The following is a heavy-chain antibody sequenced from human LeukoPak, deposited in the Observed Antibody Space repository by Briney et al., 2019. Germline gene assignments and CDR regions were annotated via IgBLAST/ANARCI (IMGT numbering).Heavy chain of an antibody. Sequence: PGGSLRLSCAASGFTFSSYGMHWVRQAPGKGLEWVVVIWYDGSNKYYADSVKGRFTISRDNSKNTLYLQMNSLRAEDTAVYYCARGYSYGSYYFDYWGQGTLVTVSS. CDR2: IWYDGSNK. V-gene: IGHV3-33*01. CDR3: ARGYSYGSYYFDY. J-gene: IGHJ4*02. CDR1: GFTFSSYG. D-gene: IGHD5-18*01.